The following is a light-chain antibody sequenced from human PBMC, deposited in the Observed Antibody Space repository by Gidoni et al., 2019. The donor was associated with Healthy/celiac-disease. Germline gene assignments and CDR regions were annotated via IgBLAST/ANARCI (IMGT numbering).Light chain of an antibody. CDR1: QSISSW. Sequence: DIQMTQSPSILSASVGDRVTITCRASQSISSWLAWYQQKPGKAPKLLIYKASSLESGVPSRFSGSGSGAEFTLTISSLQPDDFATYYCQQYNSYSWTFGQGTKVKIK. V-gene: IGKV1-5*03. CDR2: KAS. J-gene: IGKJ1*01. CDR3: QQYNSYSWT.